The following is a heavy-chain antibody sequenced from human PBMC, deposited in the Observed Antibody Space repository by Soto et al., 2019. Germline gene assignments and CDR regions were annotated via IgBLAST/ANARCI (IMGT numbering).Heavy chain of an antibody. V-gene: IGHV4-39*01. CDR2: IYYSGST. CDR1: GGSISSSSYY. J-gene: IGHJ3*02. D-gene: IGHD3-10*01. CDR3: ARTTLVLLWFGEGWYAFDI. Sequence: SETLCLPWTVAGGSISSSSYYWGWIRQPPGKGLEWIGSIYYSGSTYYNPSLKSRVTISVDTSKNQFSLKLSSVTAADTAVYYCARTTLVLLWFGEGWYAFDIWGQGTMVTVSS.